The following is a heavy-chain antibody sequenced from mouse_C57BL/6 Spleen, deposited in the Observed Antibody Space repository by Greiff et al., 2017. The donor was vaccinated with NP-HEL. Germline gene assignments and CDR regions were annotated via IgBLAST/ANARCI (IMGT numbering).Heavy chain of an antibody. J-gene: IGHJ4*01. Sequence: QVQLQQPGAELVKPGASVKLSCKASGYTFTSYWLQWVKQRPGQGLEWIGEIDPSDSYTNYNQKFKGKATLTVDTSSSTAYMQLSSLTSEDSAVYYCARKKIGGFTISMDDWGQGTSVTVSS. CDR3: ARKKIGGFTISMDD. CDR2: IDPSDSYT. CDR1: GYTFTSYW. V-gene: IGHV1-50*01.